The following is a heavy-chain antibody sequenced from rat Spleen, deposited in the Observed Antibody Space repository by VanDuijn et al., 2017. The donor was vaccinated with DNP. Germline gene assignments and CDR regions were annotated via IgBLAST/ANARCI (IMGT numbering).Heavy chain of an antibody. CDR1: GFTFNNYW. V-gene: IGHV5-31*01. J-gene: IGHJ2*01. CDR2: ITSSGGST. CDR3: AREAQFDY. Sequence: EVQLVESGGDLVQPGRSLKLSCVASGFTFNNYWMTWIRQVPGKGLEWVASITSSGGSTYYPDSVKGRFTISRDNAKNTLYLQMNSLRSEDTATYYCAREAQFDYWGQGVMVTVSS.